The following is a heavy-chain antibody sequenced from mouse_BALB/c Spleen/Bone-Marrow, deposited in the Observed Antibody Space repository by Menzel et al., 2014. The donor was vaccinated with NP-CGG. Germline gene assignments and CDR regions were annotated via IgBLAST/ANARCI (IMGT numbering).Heavy chain of an antibody. D-gene: IGHD2-14*01. CDR2: ISSGGGNT. V-gene: IGHV5-9*03. CDR3: VRREYDDYFDY. CDR1: GFTFDSYN. J-gene: IGHJ2*01. Sequence: EVKVVESGGGLVTPRGSLKLSCAASGFTFDSYNMSWVRQTPGKRLEWVATISSGGGNTYYPDSVKGRFTISRDNAKNNLYLQMSSLRSEDTALYYCVRREYDDYFDYWGQGTTLTVPS.